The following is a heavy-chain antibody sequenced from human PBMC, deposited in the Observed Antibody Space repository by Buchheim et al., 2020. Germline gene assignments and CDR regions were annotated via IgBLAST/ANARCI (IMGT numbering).Heavy chain of an antibody. D-gene: IGHD6-13*01. Sequence: QVQLVQSGAEVKKPGASVKVSCKASGYTFTNYYMHWVRQAPGQGPEWMGVINPSGGSTRYAQSFQGRLTMTSDTSTTTAYMELGSLRSEDTAVYYCARAPTDRYSISWYDYWGQGT. V-gene: IGHV1-46*01. J-gene: IGHJ4*02. CDR1: GYTFTNYY. CDR3: ARAPTDRYSISWYDY. CDR2: INPSGGST.